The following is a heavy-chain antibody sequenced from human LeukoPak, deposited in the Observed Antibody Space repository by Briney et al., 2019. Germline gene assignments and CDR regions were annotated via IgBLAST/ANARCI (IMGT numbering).Heavy chain of an antibody. V-gene: IGHV4-34*01. CDR3: AREGITMVRGVHYYYGMDV. D-gene: IGHD3-10*01. CDR2: IYYSGST. Sequence: SETLSLTCAVYGGSFSGYYWGWIRQPPGKGLEWLGSIYYSGSTYYNPSLKSRVTISVDTSKNQFSLKLSSVTAADTAVYYCAREGITMVRGVHYYYGMDVWGQGTTVTVSS. J-gene: IGHJ6*02. CDR1: GGSFSGYY.